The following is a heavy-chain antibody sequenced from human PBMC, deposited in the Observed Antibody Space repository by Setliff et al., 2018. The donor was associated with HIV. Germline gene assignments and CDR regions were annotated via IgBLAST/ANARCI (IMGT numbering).Heavy chain of an antibody. CDR1: GFTFSNYE. CDR2: ISSSGGTI. V-gene: IGHV3-48*03. CDR3: ARGAFGESDY. Sequence: PGGSLRLSCAASGFTFSNYEMNWVRQAPGKGLEWLSYISSSGGTIYYADSVKGRFTISRDNAKNSLYLQINSLRAEDTAIYYCARGAFGESDYWGQGTLVTVSS. J-gene: IGHJ4*02. D-gene: IGHD3-10*01.